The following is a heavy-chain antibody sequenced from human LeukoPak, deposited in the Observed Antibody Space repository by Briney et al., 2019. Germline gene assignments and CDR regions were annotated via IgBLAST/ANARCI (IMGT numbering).Heavy chain of an antibody. Sequence: GASVKVSCKASGYTFTGYYMHWVRQAPGQGLEWMGIINPSGGSTSYAQKFQGRVTMTRDTSTSTVYMELSSLRSEDTAVYYCARGLEYCSGGSCYMLDYWGQGTLVTVFS. CDR3: ARGLEYCSGGSCYMLDY. J-gene: IGHJ4*02. V-gene: IGHV1-46*01. D-gene: IGHD2-15*01. CDR2: INPSGGST. CDR1: GYTFTGYY.